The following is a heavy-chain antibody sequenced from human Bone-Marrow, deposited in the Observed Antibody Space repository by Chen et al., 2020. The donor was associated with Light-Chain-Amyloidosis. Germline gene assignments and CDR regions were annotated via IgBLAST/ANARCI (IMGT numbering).Heavy chain of an antibody. CDR3: AKSGEGGSGGLTYYYYALEV. V-gene: IGHV3-23*04. J-gene: IGHJ6*02. CDR2: MGAGGTT. D-gene: IGHD3-10*01. Sequence: EAQLAESGGGLIQPGGSLRLSCAASGFSFNKYAMAWVRQAPGKGLEWCSSMGAGGTTCYIDSMKGRLTLSRDNSKCTLFLYLASLTAEDTATYYCAKSGEGGSGGLTYYYYALEVWGQGTTVTVSS. CDR1: GFSFNKYA.